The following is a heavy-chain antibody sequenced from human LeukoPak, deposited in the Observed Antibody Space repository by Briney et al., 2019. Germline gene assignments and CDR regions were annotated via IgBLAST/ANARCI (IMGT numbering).Heavy chain of an antibody. Sequence: AGGSLRLSCAASGLTFCDYYMSWIRQAPGKGLEWLSYINIGGTNTHYADSVKGRFTISRDNAKKSLYLEMTNLRAEDTAVYYCATDGAGFDTWGQGVLVTVSS. J-gene: IGHJ5*02. CDR2: INIGGTNT. CDR1: GLTFCDYY. CDR3: ATDGAGFDT. V-gene: IGHV3-11*01.